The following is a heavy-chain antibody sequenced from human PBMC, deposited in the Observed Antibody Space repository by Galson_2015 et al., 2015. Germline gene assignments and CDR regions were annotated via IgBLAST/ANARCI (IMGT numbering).Heavy chain of an antibody. V-gene: IGHV3-15*01. Sequence: SLRLSCAASGFTFSNAWMSWVRQAPGKGLEWVGRIKSKTDGGTTDYAAPVKGRFTISRDDSINTLSLQMNSLKTEDTAVYYCTTYYDVLTGHVDYWGQGTLVTVSS. CDR2: IKSKTDGGTT. CDR3: TTYYDVLTGHVDY. J-gene: IGHJ4*02. D-gene: IGHD3-9*01. CDR1: GFTFSNAW.